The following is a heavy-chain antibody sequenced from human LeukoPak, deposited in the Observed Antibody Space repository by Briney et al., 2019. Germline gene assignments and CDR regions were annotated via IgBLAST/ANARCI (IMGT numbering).Heavy chain of an antibody. CDR2: IYYSGST. Sequence: SETLSLTCTVSGGSISSYYWSWIRQPPGKGLKWIGYIYYSGSTNYNPSLKSRVTISVDTSKNQFSLKLSSVTAADTAVYYCAREDGSGFDYWGQGTLVTVSS. V-gene: IGHV4-59*01. CDR3: AREDGSGFDY. J-gene: IGHJ4*02. D-gene: IGHD6-25*01. CDR1: GGSISSYY.